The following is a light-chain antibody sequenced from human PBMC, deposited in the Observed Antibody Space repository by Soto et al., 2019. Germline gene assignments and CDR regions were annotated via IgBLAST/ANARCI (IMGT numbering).Light chain of an antibody. CDR2: GAS. V-gene: IGKV3-15*01. CDR3: QHYNKRPPLT. J-gene: IGKJ4*01. CDR1: QSISSN. Sequence: EIVMTQSPATLSVSPGERATLSYRASQSISSNLAWYQQKPGQAPRLLIYGASTRAFGISDRFSGSGSGTEFTLTISSLQSEDFAIYYCQHYNKRPPLTFGGGTKVEI.